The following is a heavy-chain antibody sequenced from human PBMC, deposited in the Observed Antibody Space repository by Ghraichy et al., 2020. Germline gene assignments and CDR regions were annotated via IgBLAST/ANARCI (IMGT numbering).Heavy chain of an antibody. CDR3: ARARLRSSTSCNWFDP. CDR1: GFTFSSYW. CDR2: IKQDGSEK. V-gene: IGHV3-7*01. Sequence: GSLRLSCAASGFTFSSYWMSWVRQAPGKGLEWVANIKQDGSEKYYVDSVKGRFTISRDNAKNSLYLQMNSLRAEDTAVYYCARARLRSSTSCNWFDPWGQGTLVTVSS. D-gene: IGHD2-2*01. J-gene: IGHJ5*02.